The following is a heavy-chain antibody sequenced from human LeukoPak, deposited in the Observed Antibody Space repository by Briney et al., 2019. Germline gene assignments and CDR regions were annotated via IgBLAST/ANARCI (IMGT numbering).Heavy chain of an antibody. CDR1: GGTFSSYA. CDR3: ARNPLSSGPFDY. D-gene: IGHD3-22*01. CDR2: IIPIFGTA. J-gene: IGHJ4*02. Sequence: SVKVSCKASGGTFSSYAISWVRQAPGQGLEWMGGIIPIFGTANYAQKFQGRVTITTDESTSTAYMELSSLRSEDTAVYSCARNPLSSGPFDYWGQGTLVTVSS. V-gene: IGHV1-69*05.